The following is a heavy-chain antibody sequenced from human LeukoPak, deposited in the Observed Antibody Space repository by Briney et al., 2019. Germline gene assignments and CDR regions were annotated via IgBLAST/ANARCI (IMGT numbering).Heavy chain of an antibody. J-gene: IGHJ4*02. CDR2: ISYDGSNK. CDR3: ARGSRTWELPGGEDY. CDR1: GFTFSSYA. Sequence: GGSLRLSCAASGFTFSSYAMHWVRQAPGKGLEWVAVISYDGSNKYYADSVKGRFTISRDNSKNTLYLQMNSLRAEDTAVYYCARGSRTWELPGGEDYWGQGTLVTVSS. D-gene: IGHD1-26*01. V-gene: IGHV3-30*04.